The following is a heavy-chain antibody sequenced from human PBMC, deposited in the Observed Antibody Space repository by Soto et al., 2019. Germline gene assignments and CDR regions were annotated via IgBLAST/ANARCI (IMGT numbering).Heavy chain of an antibody. CDR3: ARDAAVPGESDRFDY. V-gene: IGHV4-4*02. CDR2: VYHNGLT. D-gene: IGHD6-19*01. J-gene: IGHJ4*02. CDR1: GDSISTNNW. Sequence: QVQLQESSPGLVKPSGTLSLTCAVSGDSISTNNWWSWVRQPPGKGLEWIGEVYHNGLTNYNPSLKSRVTMSVDTSKNQFSLELTSVTAADTAIYYCARDAAVPGESDRFDYWGQGTLVTVSS.